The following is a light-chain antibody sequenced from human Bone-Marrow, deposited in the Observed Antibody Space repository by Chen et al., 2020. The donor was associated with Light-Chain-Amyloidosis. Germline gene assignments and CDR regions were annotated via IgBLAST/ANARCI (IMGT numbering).Light chain of an antibody. CDR1: NIGRKG. Sequence: SYVVTQPPSVSEAPGQTATITCGGNNIGRKGVHWYQQKPGQAPVLVVYDDSDRPSGIPERFSGSNSGNSATLTISSVEVGDEADYYCQVWDTINDHPVFGGGTKLTVL. J-gene: IGLJ2*01. CDR3: QVWDTINDHPV. V-gene: IGLV3-21*02. CDR2: DDS.